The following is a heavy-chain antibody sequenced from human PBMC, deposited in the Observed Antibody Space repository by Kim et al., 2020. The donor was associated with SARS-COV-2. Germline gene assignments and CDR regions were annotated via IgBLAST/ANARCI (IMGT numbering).Heavy chain of an antibody. CDR3: AKDRRLYQLHYYMDV. Sequence: GGSLRLSCAASGFTFSSYGMHWVRQAPGKGLEWVAVISYDGSNKYYADSVKGRFTISRDNSKNTLYLQMNSLRAEDTAVYYCAKDRRLYQLHYYMDVWGKGTTVTVSS. V-gene: IGHV3-30*18. D-gene: IGHD2-2*01. J-gene: IGHJ6*03. CDR2: ISYDGSNK. CDR1: GFTFSSYG.